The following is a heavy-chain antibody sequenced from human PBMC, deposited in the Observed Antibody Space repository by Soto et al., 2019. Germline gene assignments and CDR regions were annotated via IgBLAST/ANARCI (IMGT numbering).Heavy chain of an antibody. CDR2: ISDHNGNT. V-gene: IGHV1-18*01. D-gene: IGHD1-1*01. CDR3: ARGRYGDY. Sequence: QVDLVQSGAEVKKPGASVKVSCKGSGYAFTTYGITWVRQAHGQGLEWMGWISDHNGNTNYAQKLQGRVTVTRDTSTSTAHMELTSLKSDDTDVYYCARGRYGDYWGQGALVTVSS. CDR1: GYAFTTYG. J-gene: IGHJ4*02.